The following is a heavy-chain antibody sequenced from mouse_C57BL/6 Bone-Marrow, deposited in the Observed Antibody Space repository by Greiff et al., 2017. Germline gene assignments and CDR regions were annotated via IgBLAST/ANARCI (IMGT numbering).Heavy chain of an antibody. D-gene: IGHD1-1*01. CDR1: GYAFTNYL. V-gene: IGHV1-54*01. CDR3: ARAPYHGSTFDV. J-gene: IGHJ1*03. Sequence: QVQLQQSGAELVRPGTSVKVSCKASGYAFTNYLIEWVKQRPGQGLEWIGVINPGSGGTNYNEKFKGKATLTADKSSSTAYMQLSSLTSEDSAVYFCARAPYHGSTFDVWGTGTTVTVSS. CDR2: INPGSGGT.